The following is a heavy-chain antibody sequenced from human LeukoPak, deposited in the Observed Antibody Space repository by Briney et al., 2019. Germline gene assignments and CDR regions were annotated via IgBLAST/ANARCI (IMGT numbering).Heavy chain of an antibody. Sequence: AGGSLRLSCAASGFTFSSYGMHWVRQAPGKGLEWVAVISYDGSNKYYADSVKGRFTISRDNSKNTLYLQMNSLRAEDTAVYYCAKDGTVEALLYFDYWGQGTLVTVSS. V-gene: IGHV3-30*18. CDR3: AKDGTVEALLYFDY. D-gene: IGHD6-13*01. J-gene: IGHJ4*02. CDR2: ISYDGSNK. CDR1: GFTFSSYG.